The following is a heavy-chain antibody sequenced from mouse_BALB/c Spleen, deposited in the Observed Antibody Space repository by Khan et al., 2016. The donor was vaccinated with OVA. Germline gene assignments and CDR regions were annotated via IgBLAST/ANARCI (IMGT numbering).Heavy chain of an antibody. D-gene: IGHD1-1*01. CDR1: GYSITSDYV. CDR2: ISTSGNT. Sequence: EVKLLESGPGLVKPSQSLSLTCTATGYSITSDYVWNWIRQLPGNQLELMGYISTSGNTKYNPSFKSQTPFTRDTSKNQFFLQLNSVTTEDTATYYCARIYGGDFDYWGQGTTLTVSS. CDR3: ARIYGGDFDY. J-gene: IGHJ2*01. V-gene: IGHV3-2*02.